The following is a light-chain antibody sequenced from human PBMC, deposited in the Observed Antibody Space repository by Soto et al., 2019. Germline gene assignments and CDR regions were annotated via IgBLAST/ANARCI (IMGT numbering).Light chain of an antibody. CDR3: QSYDSSLSGVV. CDR1: SSNIGAGYA. Sequence: QPVLTQPPSVSGAPGQRVTISCTGSSSNIGAGYAVHWYQQLPGTAPKLLIYGNTNRPSGVPDRFSGSKSGTSASLAITGLQAEDEAHYYCQSYDSSLSGVVFGGGTKVTVL. V-gene: IGLV1-40*01. CDR2: GNT. J-gene: IGLJ2*01.